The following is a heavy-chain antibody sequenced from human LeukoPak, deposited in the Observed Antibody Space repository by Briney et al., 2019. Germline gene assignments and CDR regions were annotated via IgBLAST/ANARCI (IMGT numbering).Heavy chain of an antibody. V-gene: IGHV4-30-4*01. CDR3: ARAGRDFDWPYHYYGMDV. Sequence: PSQTLSLTCTVSGGSISSGDYYWSWIRQPPGKGLEWIGYIYYSGSTYYNPSLKSRVTISVDTSKYQFSLKLSSVTAADTAVYYCARAGRDFDWPYHYYGMDVWGKGTTVTVSS. CDR1: GGSISSGDYY. D-gene: IGHD3-9*01. J-gene: IGHJ6*04. CDR2: IYYSGST.